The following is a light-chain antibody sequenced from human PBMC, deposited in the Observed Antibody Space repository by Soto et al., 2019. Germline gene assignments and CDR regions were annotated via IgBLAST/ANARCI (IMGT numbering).Light chain of an antibody. V-gene: IGKV1-27*01. J-gene: IGKJ4*01. Sequence: DIQMTQSPSSLSASFGDRVTMTCRASQGIGIYLAWFQQRPGNTPKLLIYAASTLQSGVLSRFSGSGSGTDFTLTISSLQPEDVATYYCQKYNSAPLTFGGGTRVEIK. CDR3: QKYNSAPLT. CDR1: QGIGIY. CDR2: AAS.